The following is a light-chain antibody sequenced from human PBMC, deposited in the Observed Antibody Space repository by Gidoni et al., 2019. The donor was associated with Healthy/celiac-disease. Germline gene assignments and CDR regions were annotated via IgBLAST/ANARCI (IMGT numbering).Light chain of an antibody. CDR3: QQRSNWPPT. J-gene: IGKJ1*01. Sequence: DIVLTQSPATLSLSPGERATLSCRASQSVSSYLAWYQQTPGQAPRLLIYDASNRATGIPARFSGSGSGTDFTLTISSLDPEDFAVYYRQQRSNWPPTFXQXTKVEIK. CDR2: DAS. CDR1: QSVSSY. V-gene: IGKV3-11*01.